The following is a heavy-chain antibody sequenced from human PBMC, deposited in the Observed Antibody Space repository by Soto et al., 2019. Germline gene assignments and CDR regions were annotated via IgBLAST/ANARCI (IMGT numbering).Heavy chain of an antibody. V-gene: IGHV6-1*01. D-gene: IGHD1-26*01. CDR3: ARGEQYSGRIFDY. J-gene: IGHJ4*01. CDR1: GDSVSSNSAG. Sequence: SQTLSLTCAITGDSVSSNSAGWSWVRQSPSRGREWLGRTYYRSKWYHEYAVSVRGRITINPDTSKNQYSLQLNSVTPEDTAVYFCARGEQYSGRIFDYWGQGTLVTVSS. CDR2: TYYRSKWYH.